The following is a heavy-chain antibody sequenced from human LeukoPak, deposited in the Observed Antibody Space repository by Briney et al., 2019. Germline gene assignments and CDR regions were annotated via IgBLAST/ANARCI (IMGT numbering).Heavy chain of an antibody. Sequence: SVKVSCKASGGTFSSYAISWVRQAPGQGLEWMGGIIPIFGTVNYAQKFQGRVTITADKSTSTAYMELSSLRSEDTAVYYCARGGYDYSNAFGYFDYWGQGTLVTVSS. CDR2: IIPIFGTV. V-gene: IGHV1-69*06. D-gene: IGHD4-11*01. J-gene: IGHJ4*02. CDR1: GGTFSSYA. CDR3: ARGGYDYSNAFGYFDY.